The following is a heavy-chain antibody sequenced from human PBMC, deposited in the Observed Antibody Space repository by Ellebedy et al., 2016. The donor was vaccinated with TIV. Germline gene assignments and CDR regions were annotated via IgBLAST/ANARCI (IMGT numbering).Heavy chain of an antibody. J-gene: IGHJ4*02. CDR3: ARFPPTVVTHLTEE. CDR2: ISSSSSYI. Sequence: GGSLRLSXAASGFTFSSYSMNWVRQAPGKGLEWVSSISSSSSYIYYADSVKGRFTISRDNAKNSLYLQMNSLRAEDTAVYYCARFPPTVVTHLTEEWGQGTLVTVSS. V-gene: IGHV3-21*01. D-gene: IGHD4-23*01. CDR1: GFTFSSYS.